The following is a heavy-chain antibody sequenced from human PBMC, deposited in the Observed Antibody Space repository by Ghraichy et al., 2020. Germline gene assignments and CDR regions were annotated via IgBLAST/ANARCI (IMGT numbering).Heavy chain of an antibody. CDR1: GFFFDSYS. CDR2: INRDSGAV. Sequence: GESLNISCAASGFFFDSYSMNWVRQAPGKGLEWLAYINRDSGAVYYADSVKGRFTISRDNAKNSVSLQMNGLRDEDTGVYYCARGAPRLDYWGQGTLVTV. V-gene: IGHV3-48*02. J-gene: IGHJ4*02. CDR3: ARGAPRLDY.